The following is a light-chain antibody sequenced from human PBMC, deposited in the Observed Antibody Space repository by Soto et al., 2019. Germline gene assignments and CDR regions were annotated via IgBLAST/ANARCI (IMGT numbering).Light chain of an antibody. CDR2: AAS. Sequence: DIQMTQSPSSLSASVGDRVTITCRASQGISNYLAWYQQKPGKVPKLLIYAASTLQSGVPSRFSGSGSGTDFTLTISSLQPEDVATYYCQKYNSASPWTFGQGTDVELK. CDR1: QGISNY. V-gene: IGKV1-27*01. J-gene: IGKJ1*01. CDR3: QKYNSASPWT.